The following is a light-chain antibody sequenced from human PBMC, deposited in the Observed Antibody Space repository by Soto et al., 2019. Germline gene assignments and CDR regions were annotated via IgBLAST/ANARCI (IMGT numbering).Light chain of an antibody. V-gene: IGKV1-5*03. Sequence: DIQMTQSPSTLSASVGDRVTITCRASQNIGRWLAWYQQKPGKAPKLLIYKASSLETGVPSRFSGSGSGTEFTLTISSLQPDDFAAYYCQQYNSYSRTFGQGTKVEIK. CDR2: KAS. CDR3: QQYNSYSRT. J-gene: IGKJ1*01. CDR1: QNIGRW.